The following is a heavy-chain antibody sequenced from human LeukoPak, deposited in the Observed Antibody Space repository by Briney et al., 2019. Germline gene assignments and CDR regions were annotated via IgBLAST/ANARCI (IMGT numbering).Heavy chain of an antibody. CDR2: IYYSGTT. CDR3: ARHEAAGTGVDY. CDR1: GGSISSYY. Sequence: SETLSLTCIVSGGSISSYYWSWIRQPPGKGLEWIGYIYYSGTTNYNPSLKSRVTISVDTSKNQFSLKLSSVTAADTAVYYCARHEAAGTGVDYWGQGTLVTVSS. J-gene: IGHJ4*02. V-gene: IGHV4-59*08. D-gene: IGHD6-13*01.